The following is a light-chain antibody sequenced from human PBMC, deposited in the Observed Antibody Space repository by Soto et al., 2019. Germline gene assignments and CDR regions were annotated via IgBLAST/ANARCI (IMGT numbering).Light chain of an antibody. V-gene: IGLV2-23*01. CDR1: SSDVGSYNL. J-gene: IGLJ2*01. CDR3: CSYAGSSTGVV. CDR2: EGR. Sequence: QSVLTQPASVSGSPGQSNTISCTGTSSDVGSYNLVSWYQQHPGKAPKLKIYEGRKRPSGASNRFSGSKSGTTASLTISGLQAEDEADYYCCSYAGSSTGVVFGGGTKLTVL.